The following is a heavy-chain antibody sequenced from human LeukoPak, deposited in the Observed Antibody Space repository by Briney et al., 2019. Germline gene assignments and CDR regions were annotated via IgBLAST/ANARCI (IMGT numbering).Heavy chain of an antibody. Sequence: GESLKISCQGSGYTFTGYYMHWVRQAPGQGLEWMGWINPNSGGTNYAQKFQGRVTMTRDTSISTAYMELSRLRSDDTAVYYCARGYCSSTSCYLWFDPWGQGTLVTVSS. CDR1: GYTFTGYY. J-gene: IGHJ5*02. CDR3: ARGYCSSTSCYLWFDP. CDR2: INPNSGGT. D-gene: IGHD2-2*01. V-gene: IGHV1-2*02.